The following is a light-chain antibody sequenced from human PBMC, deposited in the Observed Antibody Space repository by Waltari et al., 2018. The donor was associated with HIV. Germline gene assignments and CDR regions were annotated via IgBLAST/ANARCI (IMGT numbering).Light chain of an antibody. J-gene: IGLJ2*01. V-gene: IGLV1-44*01. CDR1: SSNIGSNA. CDR2: SDN. Sequence: QSVLTQSPSASGTPGQRVTISCSGGSSNIGSNAVNWYQQLPVTAPKLLIYSDNQRPSGVPDRFSGSKSGTSASLAISGLQSEDEADYYCAAWDDSLNGVVFGGGTKLTVL. CDR3: AAWDDSLNGVV.